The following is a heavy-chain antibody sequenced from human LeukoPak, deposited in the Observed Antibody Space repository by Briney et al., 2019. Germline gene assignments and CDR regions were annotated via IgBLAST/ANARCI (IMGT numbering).Heavy chain of an antibody. CDR1: GFTFHDYA. D-gene: IGHD6-13*01. V-gene: IGHV3-23*01. CDR2: IRGSGGLT. Sequence: GGSLRLSCAASGFTFHDYAMMWVRQAPGRGLEWVSAIRGSGGLTFYADSVKGRFTISRDNSKNTLYLQMYSLRAEDTAVYYCAKEEYSSSWSPFGYWGQGTLVTVSS. CDR3: AKEEYSSSWSPFGY. J-gene: IGHJ4*02.